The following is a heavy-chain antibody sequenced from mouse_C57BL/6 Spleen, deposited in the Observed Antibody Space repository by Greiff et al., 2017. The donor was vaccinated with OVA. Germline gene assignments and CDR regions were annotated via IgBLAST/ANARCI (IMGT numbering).Heavy chain of an antibody. Sequence: EVQGVESVAELVRPGASVKLSCTASGFNIKNTYMHWVKQRPEQGLAWIGRLDPANGNTKYAPKFQGKATITADTSSNTAYLQLSSLTSEDTAIYYCAREEIYDGYYEADWGQGTLVTGSA. CDR2: LDPANGNT. V-gene: IGHV14-3*01. D-gene: IGHD2-3*01. J-gene: IGHJ3*01. CDR1: GFNIKNTY. CDR3: AREEIYDGYYEAD.